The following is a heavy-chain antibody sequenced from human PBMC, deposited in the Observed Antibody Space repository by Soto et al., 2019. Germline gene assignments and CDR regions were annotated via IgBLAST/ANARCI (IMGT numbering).Heavy chain of an antibody. CDR2: IYYSGST. Sequence: QVQLQESGPGLVKPSQTLSLTCTVSGGSISSGGYYWSWIRQHPGKGLEWIGYIYYSGSTYYNPSLQSRVAISVDTSKNQFSLKLSSVTAADTAVYYCARAVVVVPAAMGSWFDPWGQGTLVTVSS. D-gene: IGHD2-2*01. J-gene: IGHJ5*02. CDR1: GGSISSGGYY. CDR3: ARAVVVVPAAMGSWFDP. V-gene: IGHV4-31*03.